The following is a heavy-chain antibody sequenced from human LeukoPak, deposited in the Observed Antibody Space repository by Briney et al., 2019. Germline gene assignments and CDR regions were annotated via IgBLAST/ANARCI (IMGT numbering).Heavy chain of an antibody. J-gene: IGHJ6*02. Sequence: GGPLRLSCAASGFTFSDYYMSWIRQAPGKGLEWVSYISSSGSTIYYADSVKGRFTISRDNAKNSLYLQMNSLRAEDTAVYYCARDLVDGSGSYYDMGVWGQGTTVTVSS. V-gene: IGHV3-11*01. CDR3: ARDLVDGSGSYYDMGV. D-gene: IGHD3-10*01. CDR2: ISSSGSTI. CDR1: GFTFSDYY.